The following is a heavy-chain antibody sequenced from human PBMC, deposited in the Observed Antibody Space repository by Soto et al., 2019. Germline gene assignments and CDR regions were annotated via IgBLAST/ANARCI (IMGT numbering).Heavy chain of an antibody. CDR3: ARGRAILTASNWFDH. Sequence: ASVKVSCKASGYTFTSYGISWVRQAPGQGLEWMGWISAYNGNTNYAQKLQGRVTMTTDTSTSTAYMELRSLRSDDTAVYYCARGRAILTASNWFDHWGQGTLVTVSS. J-gene: IGHJ5*02. V-gene: IGHV1-18*01. D-gene: IGHD3-9*01. CDR1: GYTFTSYG. CDR2: ISAYNGNT.